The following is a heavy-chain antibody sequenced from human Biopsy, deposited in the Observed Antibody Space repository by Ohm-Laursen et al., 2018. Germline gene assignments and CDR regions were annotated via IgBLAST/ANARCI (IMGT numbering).Heavy chain of an antibody. J-gene: IGHJ3*02. CDR1: GDSINNYY. CDR2: IYTSGSP. V-gene: IGHV4-4*07. D-gene: IGHD1-26*01. CDR3: ARGTGRYYVYGAFDI. Sequence: GTLSLTWPVSGDSINNYYWSWIRQPAGKGLEWIGRIYTSGSPNYNLSLESRVTMSVDTSKNQFSLNLRSVTAADTAVYYCARGTGRYYVYGAFDIWGQGTVVTVSS.